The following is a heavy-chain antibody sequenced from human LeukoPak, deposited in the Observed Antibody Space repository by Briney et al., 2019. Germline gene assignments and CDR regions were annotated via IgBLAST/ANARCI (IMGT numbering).Heavy chain of an antibody. D-gene: IGHD4-17*01. CDR2: INPSGGST. Sequence: ASVKVSCKASGYTFTGYYMHWVRQAPGQGLEWMGVINPSGGSTSYAQKFQGRVTMTRDTSTSTVYMELSSLRSEDTAVYYCARDLYMTAVTTGYFAYWGQGTLVTVSS. CDR1: GYTFTGYY. J-gene: IGHJ4*02. V-gene: IGHV1-46*01. CDR3: ARDLYMTAVTTGYFAY.